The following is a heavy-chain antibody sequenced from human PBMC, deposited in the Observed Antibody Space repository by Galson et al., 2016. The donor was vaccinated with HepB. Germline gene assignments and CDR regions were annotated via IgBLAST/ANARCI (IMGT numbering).Heavy chain of an antibody. J-gene: IGHJ4*02. Sequence: TLSLTCTISGGSISSYRYYWTWIRHHPGKGLEWIGYIYYDGSTYYNPSLKSRVTISMDTSKNQFSLTLRSVTAADTAVYYCARDRFEGVTTWYFDFWGQGTLVTVSS. D-gene: IGHD4-17*01. CDR3: ARDRFEGVTTWYFDF. V-gene: IGHV4-31*03. CDR1: GGSISSYRYY. CDR2: IYYDGST.